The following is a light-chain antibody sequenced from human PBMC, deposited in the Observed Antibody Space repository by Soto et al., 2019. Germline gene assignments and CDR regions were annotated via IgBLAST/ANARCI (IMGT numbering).Light chain of an antibody. J-gene: IGKJ1*01. Sequence: DIQMTQSPSTLSASVGDRVTITCRASQSISSWLAWYQQKPGKAPKLLIYKASSLESGVPSRFSGSGSGTEFTLTISSLQPDDFATYYCQQYGNYWTFGQGTTVEI. V-gene: IGKV1-5*03. CDR3: QQYGNYWT. CDR1: QSISSW. CDR2: KAS.